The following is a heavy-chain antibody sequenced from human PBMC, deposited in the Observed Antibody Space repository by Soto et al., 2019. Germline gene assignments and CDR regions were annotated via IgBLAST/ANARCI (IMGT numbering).Heavy chain of an antibody. CDR2: IIPIFGTA. CDR1: GGTFSSYS. Sequence: QVQLVQSGAEVKKPGSSVKVSCKASGGTFSSYSINWVRQAPGQGREWMGEIIPIFGTANYAQKVPGRVTITADESTSTAYMELSSLRSEDTAVYYCARDGGRHSGGIDYWGQGTLVTVSS. J-gene: IGHJ4*02. D-gene: IGHD1-26*01. CDR3: ARDGGRHSGGIDY. V-gene: IGHV1-69*01.